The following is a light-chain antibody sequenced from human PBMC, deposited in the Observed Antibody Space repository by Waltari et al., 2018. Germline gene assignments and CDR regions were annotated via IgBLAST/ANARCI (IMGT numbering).Light chain of an antibody. CDR3: SSFTTNSTLV. J-gene: IGLJ3*02. CDR2: DVV. CDR1: SSDVVGYNS. Sequence: QSALTQPASVSGSPGQSITISCTGTSSDVVGYNSVSWYQQHPGRAPNLKIYDVVNRPSVVSTRFSGSKSGNTASLTISGLQGEDEAVYYCSSFTTNSTLVFGGGTKLTVL. V-gene: IGLV2-14*03.